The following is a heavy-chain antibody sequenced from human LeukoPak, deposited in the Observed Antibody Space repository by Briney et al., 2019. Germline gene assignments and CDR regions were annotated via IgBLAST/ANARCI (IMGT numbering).Heavy chain of an antibody. CDR2: IIPIFGTA. J-gene: IGHJ4*02. Sequence: SVKVSCKASGGTFSSYAISWVRQAPGQGLEWMGGIIPIFGTANYAQKFQGRVTITADESTSTAYTELSSLRSEDTAVYYCATGPTRDGYNDYWGQGTLVTVSS. CDR1: GGTFSSYA. D-gene: IGHD5-24*01. CDR3: ATGPTRDGYNDY. V-gene: IGHV1-69*13.